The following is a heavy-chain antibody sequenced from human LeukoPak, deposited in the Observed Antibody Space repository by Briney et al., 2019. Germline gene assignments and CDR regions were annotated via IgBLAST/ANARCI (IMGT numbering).Heavy chain of an antibody. Sequence: GRSLRLSCAASGFTFSSYGMHWVRQAPGKGLEWVAVISYDGSNKYYADSVKGRFTISRDNSKNTLYLQMNSLRAEDTAVYYCAKEGLTDPWGQGTLVTVSS. J-gene: IGHJ5*02. CDR1: GFTFSSYG. CDR3: AKEGLTDP. V-gene: IGHV3-30*18. CDR2: ISYDGSNK. D-gene: IGHD3-22*01.